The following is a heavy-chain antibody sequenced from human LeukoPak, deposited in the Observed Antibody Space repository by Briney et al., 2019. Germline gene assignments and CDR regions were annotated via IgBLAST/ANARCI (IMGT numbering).Heavy chain of an antibody. J-gene: IGHJ5*02. Sequence: SETLSLTCIVSGDSLSSGYYWGWIRQPPGKGLEWIGSIYHSGSTYYNPSLKSRVTISVDTSKNQFSLKLSSVTAADTAVYYCARDPTVAQRWFDPWGQGTLVTVSS. CDR1: GDSLSSGYY. CDR2: IYHSGST. V-gene: IGHV4-38-2*02. D-gene: IGHD4-23*01. CDR3: ARDPTVAQRWFDP.